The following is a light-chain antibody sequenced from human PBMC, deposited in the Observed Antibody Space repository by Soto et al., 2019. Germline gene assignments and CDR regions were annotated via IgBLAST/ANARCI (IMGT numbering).Light chain of an antibody. Sequence: QSALTQPRSVSGSPGQSVTISCTGTSSDVGGYNYVSWYQQNPGKAPKLMIYDVSKRPSGVSDCFSGSKSANTASLIISGLQAEDEADYYCCSYAGNTLVVFGGGTKVTVL. CDR1: SSDVGGYNY. CDR2: DVS. J-gene: IGLJ2*01. CDR3: CSYAGNTLVV. V-gene: IGLV2-11*01.